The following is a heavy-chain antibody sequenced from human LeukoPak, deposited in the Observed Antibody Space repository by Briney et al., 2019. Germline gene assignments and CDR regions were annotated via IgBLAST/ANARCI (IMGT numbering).Heavy chain of an antibody. D-gene: IGHD3-3*01. J-gene: IGHJ4*02. V-gene: IGHV3-23*01. CDR2: VSSSGGTR. CDR1: GFGFNTYA. CDR3: AREYYDFWSGYYGNFDY. Sequence: GGSLRLSCEASGFGFNTYAMSWVRQAPGKGLEWVATVSSSGGTRYYADSVKGRFTISRDNSKNTLYLQMNSLRAEDTAVYYCAREYYDFWSGYYGNFDYWGQGTLVTVSS.